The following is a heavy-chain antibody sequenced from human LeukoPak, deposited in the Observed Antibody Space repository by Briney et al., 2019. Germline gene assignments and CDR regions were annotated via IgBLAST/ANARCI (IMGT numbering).Heavy chain of an antibody. CDR1: GGSFSSGGYY. V-gene: IGHV4-31*03. CDR2: IYYSGST. Sequence: PSETLSLTCTVSGGSFSSGGYYWSWIRQHPGKGLEWIGYIYYSGSTYYNPSLKSRVTVSVDTSKNQFSLKLSSVTAADTAVYYCARDGGRNYDAFDIWGQGTMVTVSS. J-gene: IGHJ3*02. CDR3: ARDGGRNYDAFDI. D-gene: IGHD3-16*01.